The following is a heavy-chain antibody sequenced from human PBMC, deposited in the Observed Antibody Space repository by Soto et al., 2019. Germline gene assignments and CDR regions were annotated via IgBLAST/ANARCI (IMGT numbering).Heavy chain of an antibody. D-gene: IGHD5-18*01. J-gene: IGHJ4*02. CDR3: ARVGAIGYSYGYPYYFDF. CDR1: GYTFTSYA. V-gene: IGHV1-3*01. CDR2: INAGNGNT. Sequence: QVQLVQSGAEVKKPGASVKVSCKASGYTFTSYAMHWVRQAPGQRLEWMGWINAGNGNTKYSQKVQGRVTITRDTAASTAYMELSSLRSEDTAVYYCARVGAIGYSYGYPYYFDFRGQGTLVTVSS.